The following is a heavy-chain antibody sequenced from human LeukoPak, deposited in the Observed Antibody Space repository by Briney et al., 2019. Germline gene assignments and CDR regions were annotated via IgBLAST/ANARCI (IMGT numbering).Heavy chain of an antibody. CDR2: IYYSGST. V-gene: IGHV4-31*03. CDR1: GGSISSGGYY. CDR3: ARDRLSPPGFDP. Sequence: PSETLSLTCTVSGGSISSGGYYWGWIRQHPGKGLEWIGYIYYSGSTYYNPSLKSRVTISVDTSKNQFSLKLSSVTAADTAVYYCARDRLSPPGFDPWGQGTLVTVSS. J-gene: IGHJ5*02. D-gene: IGHD5-12*01.